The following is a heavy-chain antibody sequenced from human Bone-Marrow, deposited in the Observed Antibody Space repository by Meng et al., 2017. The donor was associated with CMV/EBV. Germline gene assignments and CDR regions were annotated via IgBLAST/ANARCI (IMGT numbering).Heavy chain of an antibody. CDR2: IRSKTNSYAT. CDR3: ARAETVYYGMDV. V-gene: IGHV3-73*01. Sequence: GESLKISCAASGFTFSGSAMHWVRQASGKGLEWVGRIRSKTNSYATAYAASVDGRFTISRDDSKNTAYLQMNSLKTEDTAVYYCARAETVYYGMDVWGQGTTVTVSS. CDR1: GFTFSGSA. D-gene: IGHD4-11*01. J-gene: IGHJ6*02.